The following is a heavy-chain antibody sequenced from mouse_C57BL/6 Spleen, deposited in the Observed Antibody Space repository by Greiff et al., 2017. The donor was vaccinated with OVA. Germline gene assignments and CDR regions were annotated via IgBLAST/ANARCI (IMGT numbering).Heavy chain of an antibody. V-gene: IGHV1-15*01. J-gene: IGHJ3*01. D-gene: IGHD2-2*01. CDR1: GYTFTDYE. Sequence: QVQLQQSGAELVRPGASVTLSCKASGYTFTDYEMHWVKQTPVHGLEWIGAIDPETGGTAYNQKFKGKATLTADKSSSTAYMELRSLTSEDSAVNYCTKCFYGYGFAYWGQGTLVTVSA. CDR2: IDPETGGT. CDR3: TKCFYGYGFAY.